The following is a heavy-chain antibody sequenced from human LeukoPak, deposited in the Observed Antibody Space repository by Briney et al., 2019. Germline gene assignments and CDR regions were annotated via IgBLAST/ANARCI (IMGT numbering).Heavy chain of an antibody. CDR2: ISYSGNT. J-gene: IGHJ3*02. D-gene: IGHD5-18*01. CDR3: ARRRGDGYSYGVRDAFDM. CDR1: GGSIISSDYH. V-gene: IGHV4-39*01. Sequence: SETLSLTCTVSGGSIISSDYHWGWVRQPPGKGLEWIGTISYSGNTDYNPSLRSRVTISVDTSNNQFSLRLGSVTAADTAVYHCARRRGDGYSYGVRDAFDMWGQGTMVTVSS.